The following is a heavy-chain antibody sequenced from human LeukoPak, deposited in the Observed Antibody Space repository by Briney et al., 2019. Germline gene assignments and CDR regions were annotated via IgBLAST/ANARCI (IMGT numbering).Heavy chain of an antibody. Sequence: SETLSLTCADYGESFSAYFWSWIRQSPGKGLEWIGEINHSGTTNYNPSLKSRVTISVDTSKNQFFLRLTSVTAADTAVYYWARATAGTTLFEGIDYWGQGTLVTVSS. V-gene: IGHV4-34*01. CDR1: GESFSAYF. CDR2: INHSGTT. D-gene: IGHD1-1*01. J-gene: IGHJ4*02. CDR3: ARATAGTTLFEGIDY.